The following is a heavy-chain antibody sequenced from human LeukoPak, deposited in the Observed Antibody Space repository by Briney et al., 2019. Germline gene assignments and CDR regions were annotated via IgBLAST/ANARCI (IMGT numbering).Heavy chain of an antibody. Sequence: GGSLRLSCAASGFTFSSYAMSWVRQAPGKGLEWVSGISGSGGSTYYADSVKGRFTISRDNSKNTLYLQMNSLRAEDTAVYYSAKDGSDIVVVPAASDAFDIWGQGTMVTVSS. CDR3: AKDGSDIVVVPAASDAFDI. CDR2: ISGSGGST. J-gene: IGHJ3*02. CDR1: GFTFSSYA. V-gene: IGHV3-23*01. D-gene: IGHD2-2*01.